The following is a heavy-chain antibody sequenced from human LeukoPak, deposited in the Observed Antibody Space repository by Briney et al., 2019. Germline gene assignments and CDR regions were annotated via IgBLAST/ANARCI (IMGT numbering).Heavy chain of an antibody. CDR3: ATQRWELLPVG. D-gene: IGHD1-26*01. V-gene: IGHV4-34*01. J-gene: IGHJ4*02. CDR1: GGSFSGYY. CDR2: INHSGST. Sequence: SETLSLTCAVYGGSFSGYYWSWIRQPPGKGLEWIGEINHSGSTNYNPSLKSRVTISVDTSKNQFSLKLSSVTAADTAVYYCATQRWELLPVGWGQGTLVTVSS.